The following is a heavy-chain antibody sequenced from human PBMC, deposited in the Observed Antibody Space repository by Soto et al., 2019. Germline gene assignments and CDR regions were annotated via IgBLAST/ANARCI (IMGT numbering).Heavy chain of an antibody. D-gene: IGHD4-17*01. CDR2: ISGFNDDR. CDR1: GYTFTNYG. Sequence: QAQLVPSGAEEKKPGASLKVSCKASGYTFTNYGISWVRQAPGQGLEWMGWISGFNDDRNYVQKFQGRITMTTDTSTGTAYMELRSLTSDDTAVYYCARDTYSDYVFDYWGHGNLVTVSS. V-gene: IGHV1-18*04. CDR3: ARDTYSDYVFDY. J-gene: IGHJ4*01.